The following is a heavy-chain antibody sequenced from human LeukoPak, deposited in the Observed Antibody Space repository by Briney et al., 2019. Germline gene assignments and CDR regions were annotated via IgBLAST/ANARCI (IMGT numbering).Heavy chain of an antibody. CDR3: ARDGFGDMEPSYYYYGMDV. Sequence: GASVKVSCKASGGTFSSYAISWVRQAPGQGLEWMGGIIPIFGTANYAQKFQGRVTITADKSTSTAYMALSSLRSEDTAVYYCARDGFGDMEPSYYYYGMDVWGKGTTVTVSS. J-gene: IGHJ6*04. CDR2: IIPIFGTA. V-gene: IGHV1-69*06. CDR1: GGTFSSYA. D-gene: IGHD3-10*01.